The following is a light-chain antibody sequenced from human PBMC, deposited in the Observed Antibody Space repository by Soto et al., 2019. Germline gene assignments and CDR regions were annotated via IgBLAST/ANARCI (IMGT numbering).Light chain of an antibody. CDR1: QSVSSSY. Sequence: EIVLTQSPGTLSLSPGERATLSCRASQSVSSSYLAWYQQKPGQAPRLLIYGASSRATGIPDRFSGSGSGTGFPLTISRLEPEDFAVYYCQQYGSSPRFTFGPGTKVDI. V-gene: IGKV3-20*01. J-gene: IGKJ3*01. CDR2: GAS. CDR3: QQYGSSPRFT.